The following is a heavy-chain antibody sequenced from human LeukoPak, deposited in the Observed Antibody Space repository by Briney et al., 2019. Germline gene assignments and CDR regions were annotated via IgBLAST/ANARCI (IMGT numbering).Heavy chain of an antibody. V-gene: IGHV1-69*04. J-gene: IGHJ6*02. D-gene: IGHD3-22*01. CDR1: GGTFSSYA. Sequence: WASVKVSCKASGGTFSSYAISWVRQAPGQGLEWMGRIIPILGIANYAQKFQGRVTITADKSTSTAYMELSSLRSEDTAVYYCAVKEYYYDSSGPDDAYYYYYGMDVWGQGTTVTVSS. CDR2: IIPILGIA. CDR3: AVKEYYYDSSGPDDAYYYYYGMDV.